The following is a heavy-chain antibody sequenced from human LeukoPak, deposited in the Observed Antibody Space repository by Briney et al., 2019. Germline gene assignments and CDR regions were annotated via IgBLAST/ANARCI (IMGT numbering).Heavy chain of an antibody. CDR3: ARVMDWNGYGFDY. D-gene: IGHD1-1*01. V-gene: IGHV1-69*04. CDR1: GGTFSSYA. CDR2: IIPILGIA. Sequence: SVKVSCKASGGTFSSYAISWVRQAPGQGLEWMGRIIPILGIANYAQKFQGRVTITADKSTSTAYMELSSLRSEDTAVYYCARVMDWNGYGFDYWGQGTLVTVSS. J-gene: IGHJ4*02.